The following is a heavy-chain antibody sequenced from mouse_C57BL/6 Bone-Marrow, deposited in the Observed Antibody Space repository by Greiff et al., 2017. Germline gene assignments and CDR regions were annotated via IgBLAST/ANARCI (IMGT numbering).Heavy chain of an antibody. CDR3: ARHYYGSSYSFAY. D-gene: IGHD1-1*01. J-gene: IGHJ3*01. CDR1: GYTFTSYG. CDR2: IYPRSGNT. V-gene: IGHV1-81*01. Sequence: QVQLQQSGAELARPGASVKLSCKASGYTFTSYGISWVKQRTGQGLEWIGEIYPRSGNTYYNEKFKGKATLTADKSSSTAYMELRSLTSEDSAVYFCARHYYGSSYSFAYWGQGTLVTVSA.